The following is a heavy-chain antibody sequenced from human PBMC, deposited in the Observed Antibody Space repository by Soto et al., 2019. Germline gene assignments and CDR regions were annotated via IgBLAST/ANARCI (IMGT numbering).Heavy chain of an antibody. CDR2: ISGSGGST. CDR1: GFTFSTYA. Sequence: GVSLRLSCAASGFTFSTYAMSWVRQAPGKGLVWVSAISGSGGSTFYADSVKGRFTTSRDNSMNMLFLQMNSLRTEDTAVYYCAHPRGFGVFDAYDIWGQGTVVTVSS. V-gene: IGHV3-23*01. J-gene: IGHJ3*02. CDR3: AHPRGFGVFDAYDI. D-gene: IGHD3-10*01.